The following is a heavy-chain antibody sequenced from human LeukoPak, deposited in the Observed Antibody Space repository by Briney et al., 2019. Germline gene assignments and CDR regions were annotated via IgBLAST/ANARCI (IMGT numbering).Heavy chain of an antibody. D-gene: IGHD3-22*01. J-gene: IGHJ4*02. CDR3: TIMHRYYDGSGYWVQ. V-gene: IGHV3-23*01. CDR2: ISTSGGST. Sequence: GGSLRLSCAASGFTFSSYAMSWVRQAPGKGLEWVSGISTSGGSTSYADTVKGRFTISRDNPRNTLYMQMNSMRAEDTAVYYCTIMHRYYDGSGYWVQWGQGTLVTVSS. CDR1: GFTFSSYA.